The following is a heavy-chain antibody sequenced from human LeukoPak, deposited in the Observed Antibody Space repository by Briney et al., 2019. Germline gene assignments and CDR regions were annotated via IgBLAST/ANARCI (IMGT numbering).Heavy chain of an antibody. CDR2: VSSSGTK. J-gene: IGHJ5*02. V-gene: IGHV3-48*02. Sequence: GGSLRLSCSPFGFTVNSYNMNCGRQAPGKGLEWVSCVSSSGTKYYADSVKGRFTTSRDNGKSSLFLEMNSLRDEDTAVYYCARAPRSSSWSRSDPWGQGTLVTVSS. CDR1: GFTVNSYN. D-gene: IGHD6-13*01. CDR3: ARAPRSSSWSRSDP.